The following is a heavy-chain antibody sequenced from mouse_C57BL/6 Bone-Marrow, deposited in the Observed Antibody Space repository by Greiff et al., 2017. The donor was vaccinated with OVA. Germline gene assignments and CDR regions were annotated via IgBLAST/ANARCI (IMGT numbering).Heavy chain of an antibody. CDR3: TTWIATVVAERYWYFDV. V-gene: IGHV14-1*01. CDR1: GFNIKDYY. Sequence: VQLQQSGAELVRPGASVKLSCTASGFNIKDYYMHWVKQRPEQGLEWIGRIDPEDGDTEYAPKFQGKATMTADTSSNTAYLQLSSLTSEDTAVYYCTTWIATVVAERYWYFDVWGTGTTVNVST. CDR2: IDPEDGDT. D-gene: IGHD1-1*01. J-gene: IGHJ1*03.